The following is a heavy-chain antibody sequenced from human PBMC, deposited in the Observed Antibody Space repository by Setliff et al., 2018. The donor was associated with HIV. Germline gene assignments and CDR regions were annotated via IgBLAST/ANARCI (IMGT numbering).Heavy chain of an antibody. D-gene: IGHD3-22*01. CDR2: IIPILGIA. V-gene: IGHV1-69*10. CDR3: ASTTYYYDSSGHPPGWFDP. J-gene: IGHJ5*02. Sequence: SVKVSCKASGGTFSSYAISWVRQAPGQGLEWMGGIIPILGIANYAQKFQGRVTITADKSTSTAYMELSSLRSDDTAVYYCASTTYYYDSSGHPPGWFDPWGQGTLVTVSS. CDR1: GGTFSSYA.